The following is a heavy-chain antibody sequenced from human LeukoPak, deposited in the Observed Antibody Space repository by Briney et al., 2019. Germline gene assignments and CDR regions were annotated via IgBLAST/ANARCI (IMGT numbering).Heavy chain of an antibody. CDR3: ARGVAVAGNDY. CDR2: INHSGST. CDR1: GGSFSGYY. Sequence: SETLSLTCAVYGGSFSGYYWSWIRQPPGKGLEWIGEINHSGSTNYNPSLKSRVTISVDTSKNQYSLKLSSVTAADTAVYYCARGVAVAGNDYWGQGTLVTVSS. J-gene: IGHJ4*02. D-gene: IGHD6-19*01. V-gene: IGHV4-34*01.